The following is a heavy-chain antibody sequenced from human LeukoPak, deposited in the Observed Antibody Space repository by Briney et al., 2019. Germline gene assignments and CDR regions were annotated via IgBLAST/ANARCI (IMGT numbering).Heavy chain of an antibody. CDR2: IYYSGST. D-gene: IGHD3-3*01. J-gene: IGHJ3*02. CDR1: GGSISSYY. V-gene: IGHV4-59*01. CDR3: ARKRGGRRTIFGVPGAFDI. Sequence: PSETLSLTCTVSGGSISSYYWSWIRQPPGEGLEWIGYIYYSGSTNYNPSLKSRVTISVDTSKNQFSLKLSSVTAADTAVYYCARKRGGRRTIFGVPGAFDIWGQGTMVTVSS.